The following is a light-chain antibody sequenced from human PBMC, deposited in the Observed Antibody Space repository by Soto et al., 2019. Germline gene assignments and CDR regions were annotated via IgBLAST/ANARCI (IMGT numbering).Light chain of an antibody. CDR3: QQRSSWLT. CDR1: QSIRNF. V-gene: IGKV3-11*01. J-gene: IGKJ4*01. CDR2: DTS. Sequence: ETVLTQSPATLSLSPGERATLSCRPSQSIRNFLAWYQQKPGQAPRLLIYDTSNRATGIPARLSSGVSGPDFTLTISRLEPEDCAVYYCQQRSSWLTFGGGTKVEIK.